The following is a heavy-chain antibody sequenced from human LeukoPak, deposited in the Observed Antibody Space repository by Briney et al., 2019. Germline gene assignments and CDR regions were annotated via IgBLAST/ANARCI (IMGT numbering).Heavy chain of an antibody. Sequence: GASVKVSCKAYGYTFTSYGISWVRQAPGQGLEWMGWISAYNGNTNYAQKLQGRVTMTTDTSTSTAYMELRSLRSDDTAVYYCARFGVITMVRGVFFDYWGQGTLVTVSS. J-gene: IGHJ4*02. CDR3: ARFGVITMVRGVFFDY. D-gene: IGHD3-10*01. CDR2: ISAYNGNT. CDR1: GYTFTSYG. V-gene: IGHV1-18*01.